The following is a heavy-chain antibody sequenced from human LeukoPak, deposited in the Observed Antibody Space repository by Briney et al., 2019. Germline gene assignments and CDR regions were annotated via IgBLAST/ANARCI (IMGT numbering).Heavy chain of an antibody. Sequence: GGSLRLSCAASGFTFSSSAMSWARQAPGKGLEWVSAISNNGGYTYYADSVQGRFTISRDNSKSTLCLQMNSLRAEDTAVYYCAKQLGYCSDGSCYFPYWGQGTLVTVSS. J-gene: IGHJ4*02. D-gene: IGHD2-15*01. CDR1: GFTFSSSA. V-gene: IGHV3-23*01. CDR3: AKQLGYCSDGSCYFPY. CDR2: ISNNGGYT.